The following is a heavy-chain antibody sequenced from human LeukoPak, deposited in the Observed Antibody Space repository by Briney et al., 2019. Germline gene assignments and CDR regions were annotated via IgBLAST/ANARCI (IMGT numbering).Heavy chain of an antibody. Sequence: PGGSLRLSCAASGFTFSSYWMSWVRQAPGKGLEGVAYINQDGSEKYYADSVKGRLTISRDNAKNSLYLQMNSLRAENTAVYYWARDRRLLYDFADYWGQGTLATVSS. CDR3: ARDRRLLYDFADY. CDR1: GFTFSSYW. V-gene: IGHV3-7*01. D-gene: IGHD3-3*01. J-gene: IGHJ4*02. CDR2: INQDGSEK.